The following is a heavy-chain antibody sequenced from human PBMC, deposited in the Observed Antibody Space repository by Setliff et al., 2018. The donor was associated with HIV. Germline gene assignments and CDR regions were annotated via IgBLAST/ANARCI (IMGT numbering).Heavy chain of an antibody. D-gene: IGHD1-26*01. J-gene: IGHJ4*02. CDR1: GLTFSMYW. Sequence: GGSLRLSCAASGLTFSMYWMSWVRQTPGKGLEWLANIREDGNDKYYVDSMKGRLTISRDNAKSSLYLQMNNLRAEDTAVYYCARDPEEWELRKGSYFDYWGQGTLVTVSS. CDR2: IREDGNDK. V-gene: IGHV3-7*01. CDR3: ARDPEEWELRKGSYFDY.